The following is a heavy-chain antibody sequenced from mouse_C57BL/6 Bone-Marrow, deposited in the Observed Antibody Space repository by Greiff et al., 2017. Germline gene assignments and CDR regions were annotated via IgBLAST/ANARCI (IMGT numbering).Heavy chain of an antibody. CDR3: ARGGSATWFAD. Sequence: QVQLQQPGAELVRPGSSVKLSCKASGYTFTSYWMDWVKQRPGQGLEWIGNIYPSDSETHYNQKFKDKATLTVDKSSSTAYMQLSSLTSEDSAVXYGARGGSATWFADWGQGTLVTVSA. CDR1: GYTFTSYW. V-gene: IGHV1-61*01. CDR2: IYPSDSET. J-gene: IGHJ3*01.